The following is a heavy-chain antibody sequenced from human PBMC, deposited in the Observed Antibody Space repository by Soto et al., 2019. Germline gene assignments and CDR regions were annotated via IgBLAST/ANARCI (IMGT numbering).Heavy chain of an antibody. CDR3: ERRHLQQCINGVCYKEGFLDY. J-gene: IGHJ4*02. CDR1: GGSVSSGGYY. D-gene: IGHD2-8*01. CDR2: IYYSGTT. Sequence: SETLSLTCTVSGGSVSSGGYYWSWIRQHPGTGLEWIGYIYYSGTTYFNPSLKSRASISLDTSKNEFSLKLTSVTAAETAVYYCERRHLQQCINGVCYKEGFLDYWGQGALLTVS. V-gene: IGHV4-31*03.